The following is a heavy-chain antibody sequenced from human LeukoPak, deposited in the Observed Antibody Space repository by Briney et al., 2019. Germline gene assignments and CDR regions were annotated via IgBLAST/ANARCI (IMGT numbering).Heavy chain of an antibody. Sequence: GGSLRLSCAASGFTFSSYGMSWVRQAPGKGPEWVAGINDSGGRTNYADSVKGRFTISRDNPKNTLYLQMNSLRAEDTAVYFCAKRGVVIRVILVGFHKEAYYFDSWGQGALVTVSS. CDR3: AKRGVVIRVILVGFHKEAYYFDS. J-gene: IGHJ4*02. D-gene: IGHD3-22*01. CDR2: INDSGGRT. CDR1: GFTFSSYG. V-gene: IGHV3-23*01.